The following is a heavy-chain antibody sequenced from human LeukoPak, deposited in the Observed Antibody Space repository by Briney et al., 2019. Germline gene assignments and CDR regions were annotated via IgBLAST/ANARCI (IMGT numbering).Heavy chain of an antibody. CDR1: GLTFSNYG. CDR2: IRYDGNEE. Sequence: RGSLRLSCAASGLTFSNYGMHWVRQAPGKGLDWVAGIRYDGNEELSADSVRGRFTISRDHSRNILYLQMNSLSPEDTATYYCTPENDPTGKMGRFDPWGQGTLVTVSS. V-gene: IGHV3-33*01. D-gene: IGHD3-10*01. J-gene: IGHJ5*01. CDR3: TPENDPTGKMGRFDP.